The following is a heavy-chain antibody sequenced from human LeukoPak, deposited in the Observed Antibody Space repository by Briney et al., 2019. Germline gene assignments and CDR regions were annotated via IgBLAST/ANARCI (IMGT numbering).Heavy chain of an antibody. CDR2: IRYDGSNK. Sequence: GGSLRLSCAASGFTFSSYGMHWVRQAPGKGLEWVAFIRYDGSNKYYADSVKGRFTISRDNSKNTLYLQMNSLRAEDTGVYYCARARLSFTRGIGAHYFDSWGQGPLVTVSS. CDR1: GFTFSSYG. CDR3: ARARLSFTRGIGAHYFDS. V-gene: IGHV3-30*02. J-gene: IGHJ4*02. D-gene: IGHD2-15*01.